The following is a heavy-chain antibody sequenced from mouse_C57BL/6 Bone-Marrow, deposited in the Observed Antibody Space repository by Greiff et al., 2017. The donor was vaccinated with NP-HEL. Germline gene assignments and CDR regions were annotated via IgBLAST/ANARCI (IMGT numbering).Heavy chain of an antibody. J-gene: IGHJ1*03. CDR2: INPSTGGT. V-gene: IGHV1-43*01. CDR1: GYSFTGYY. CDR3: ARWDWYFDV. Sequence: VQLQQSGPELVKPGASVKISCKASGYSFTGYYMHWVKQSSEKSLEWIGEINPSTGGTSYNQKFKGKATLTVDKSSSTAYMQLKSLTSEDSAVYYCARWDWYFDVWGTGTTVTVSS.